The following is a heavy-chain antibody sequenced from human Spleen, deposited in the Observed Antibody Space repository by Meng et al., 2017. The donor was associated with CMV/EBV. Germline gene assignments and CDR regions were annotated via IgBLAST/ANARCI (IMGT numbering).Heavy chain of an antibody. Sequence: TFSNSATGWIRQAPGKGLEWVSVIDGGDGFPNCAASAKSRFTISRDNSNNTVYLKMNSLRAEDTAVYYCAKAGGYCSTANCYPNWFDSWGPGTLVTVSS. CDR2: IDGGDGFP. CDR3: AKAGGYCSTANCYPNWFDS. V-gene: IGHV3-23*01. J-gene: IGHJ5*01. CDR1: TFSNSA. D-gene: IGHD2-2*01.